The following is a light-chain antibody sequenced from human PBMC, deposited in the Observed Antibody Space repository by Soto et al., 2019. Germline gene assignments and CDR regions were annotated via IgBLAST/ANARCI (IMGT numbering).Light chain of an antibody. CDR1: QSVSSSY. Sequence: EIVLTQSPGTLSLSPGERATLSCRASQSVSSSYLAWYQQKPGQAPRLLIYGASSRATGIPARFSGSGSGTDFTLTISRLEPEDFAVYYDQQYGSSPPYTFGQGTKLEIK. J-gene: IGKJ2*01. V-gene: IGKV3-20*01. CDR2: GAS. CDR3: QQYGSSPPYT.